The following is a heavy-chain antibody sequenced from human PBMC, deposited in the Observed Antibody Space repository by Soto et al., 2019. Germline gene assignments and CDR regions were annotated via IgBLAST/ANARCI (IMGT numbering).Heavy chain of an antibody. V-gene: IGHV1-69*06. D-gene: IGHD3-3*01. Sequence: QVQLVQSGAEVKKPGSSVKVSCKASGGTFSSYAISWVRQAPGQGLEWMGGINPIFGTANYAQKFQGRVTITADKSTSKAYMDLRRLSSEDTAVYYCSREPHYDLWGGYYLRWYFHLWGPGTLVT. CDR2: INPIFGTA. CDR3: SREPHYDLWGGYYLRWYFHL. CDR1: GGTFSSYA. J-gene: IGHJ2*01.